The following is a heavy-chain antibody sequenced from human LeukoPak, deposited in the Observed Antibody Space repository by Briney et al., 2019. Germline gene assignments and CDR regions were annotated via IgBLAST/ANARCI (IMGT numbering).Heavy chain of an antibody. Sequence: GTLSLTCAVSGGSISSSNWWSWVRQPPGKGLEWVANIKEDGSEKYYVDSVKGRFTISRDNAKNSLYLQMNSLRAEDTAVYYCARRYFDYWGQGTLVTVSS. J-gene: IGHJ4*02. CDR3: ARRYFDY. V-gene: IGHV3-7*03. CDR2: IKEDGSEK. CDR1: GGSISSSNW.